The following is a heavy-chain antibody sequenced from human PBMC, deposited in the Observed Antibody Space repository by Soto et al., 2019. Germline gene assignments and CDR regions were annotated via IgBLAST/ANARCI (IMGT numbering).Heavy chain of an antibody. J-gene: IGHJ5*02. D-gene: IGHD2-2*02. V-gene: IGHV5-51*01. CDR1: GYSFTSYW. CDR2: IYPGDSDT. CDR3: ARQREILGYCSSTSCYNAWFDP. Sequence: GESLKISCKGSGYSFTSYWIGWVRQMPGKGLEWMGIIYPGDSDTRYSPSFQGQVTISADKSISTAYLQWSSLKASDTAMYYCARQREILGYCSSTSCYNAWFDPWGQGTLVTVSS.